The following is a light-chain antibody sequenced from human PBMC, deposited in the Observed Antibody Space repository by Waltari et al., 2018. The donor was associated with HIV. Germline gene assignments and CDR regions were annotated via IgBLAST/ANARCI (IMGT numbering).Light chain of an antibody. J-gene: IGLJ2*01. CDR1: SNDVGRYNF. Sequence: QSALTQPASVSGSPGQSITISCTGTSNDVGRYNFVSWYQQHPGKSPRLIIYEVSKRPSGVYNRCSVSKSGNTASLTISGLQAEDEADYSCCSYAGKSNTLLIFGGGTKLTVL. CDR2: EVS. V-gene: IGLV2-23*02. CDR3: CSYAGKSNTLLI.